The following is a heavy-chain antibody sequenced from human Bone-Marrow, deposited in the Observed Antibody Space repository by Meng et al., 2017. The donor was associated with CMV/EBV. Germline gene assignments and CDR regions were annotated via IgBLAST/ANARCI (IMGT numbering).Heavy chain of an antibody. CDR3: AKGSQQQLVPTIYCYYGMDV. CDR1: GFTFSSYA. J-gene: IGHJ6*02. V-gene: IGHV3-23*01. CDR2: ISGSGGST. D-gene: IGHD6-13*01. Sequence: GESLKISCAASGFTFSSYAMSWVRQAPGKGLEWVSAISGSGGSTYYADSVKGRFTISRDNSKNTLYLQMNSLRAEDTAVYYCAKGSQQQLVPTIYCYYGMDVWCQATTVAVSS.